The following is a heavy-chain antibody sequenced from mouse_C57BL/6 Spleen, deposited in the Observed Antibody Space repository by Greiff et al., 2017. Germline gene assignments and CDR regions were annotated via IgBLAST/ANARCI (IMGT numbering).Heavy chain of an antibody. CDR2: INPNNGGT. V-gene: IGHV1-26*01. J-gene: IGHJ4*01. Sequence: EVQLQQSGPELVKPGASVKISCKASGYTFTDYYMNWVKQSHGKSLEWIGDINPNNGGTSYNQKFKGKATLTVDKSSSTAYMELRSLTSEDSAVYYCARSGLLAYYYAMDYWGQGTSVTVSS. D-gene: IGHD2-10*01. CDR1: GYTFTDYY. CDR3: ARSGLLAYYYAMDY.